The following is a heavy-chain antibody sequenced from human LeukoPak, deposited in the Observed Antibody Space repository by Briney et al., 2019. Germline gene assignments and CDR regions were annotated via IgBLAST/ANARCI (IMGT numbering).Heavy chain of an antibody. Sequence: SETLSLTCTVSGYSISSYYWSWIRQPPGKGLEWIGYIYYSGSTYYNPSLRSRVIISIDTSKNQFSLKLSSVTAADTAVYYCAREYCSGGNCPIDYWSQGTLVTVSS. CDR2: IYYSGST. D-gene: IGHD2-15*01. CDR1: GYSISSYY. CDR3: AREYCSGGNCPIDY. V-gene: IGHV4-59*01. J-gene: IGHJ4*02.